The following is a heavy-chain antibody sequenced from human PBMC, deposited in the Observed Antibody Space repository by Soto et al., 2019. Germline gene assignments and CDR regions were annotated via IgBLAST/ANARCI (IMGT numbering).Heavy chain of an antibody. J-gene: IGHJ6*02. D-gene: IGHD3-3*01. V-gene: IGHV1-3*01. Sequence: AASVKVSCKASGYIFINYAIHWVRQAPGQRLEWMGWINAGNGDTIYSQKLQGRVTITRDASANTAYMELSSLRSEDTTVYYCARSPRSGGNYYYPMDVWGQGTTVTVSS. CDR2: INAGNGDT. CDR3: ARSPRSGGNYYYPMDV. CDR1: GYIFINYA.